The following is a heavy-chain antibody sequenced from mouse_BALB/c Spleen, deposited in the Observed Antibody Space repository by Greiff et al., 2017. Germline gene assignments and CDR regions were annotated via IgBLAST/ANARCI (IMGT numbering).Heavy chain of an antibody. V-gene: IGHV5-12-2*01. D-gene: IGHD2-14*01. J-gene: IGHJ2*01. CDR3: ARRGYAYYFDD. Sequence: DVKLVESGGGLVQPGGSLKLSCAASGFTFSSYTMSWVRQTPEKRLEWVAYISNGGGSTYYPDTVKGRFTISRDNAKNTLYLQMSSLKSEDTAMYYCARRGYAYYFDDGGQGTTLTVSS. CDR2: ISNGGGST. CDR1: GFTFSSYT.